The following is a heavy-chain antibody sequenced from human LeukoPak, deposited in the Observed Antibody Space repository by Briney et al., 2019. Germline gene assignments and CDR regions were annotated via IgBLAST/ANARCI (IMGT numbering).Heavy chain of an antibody. Sequence: SETLSLTCTVSGGSISSYYWNWVRQSAAKGLEWVGRVYPTGRTDYNPSLKSRVTISVDRSNNQMSLTLNSVTAADTAVYFCARAGMVVPDVPLRDQYYYFLDVWGKGTAVTVSS. CDR2: VYPTGRT. D-gene: IGHD2-21*02. CDR1: GGSISSYY. CDR3: ARAGMVVPDVPLRDQYYYFLDV. J-gene: IGHJ6*03. V-gene: IGHV4-4*07.